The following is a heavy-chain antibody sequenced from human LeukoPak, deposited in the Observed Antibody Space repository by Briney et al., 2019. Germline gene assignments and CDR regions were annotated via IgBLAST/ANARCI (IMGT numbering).Heavy chain of an antibody. CDR2: IDWDDDK. Sequence: RESGPALVKPTQTLTLTCTYSGFSLTTSGMCVNWTRRPPGKALEWLARIDWDDDKYYSTSLKTRLTISKDTSKNQVVLTMTNMDPVDTATYYCAREQKYYYFEYWGQGTLVTVSS. V-gene: IGHV2-70*11. D-gene: IGHD2/OR15-2a*01. J-gene: IGHJ4*02. CDR1: GFSLTTSGMC. CDR3: AREQKYYYFEY.